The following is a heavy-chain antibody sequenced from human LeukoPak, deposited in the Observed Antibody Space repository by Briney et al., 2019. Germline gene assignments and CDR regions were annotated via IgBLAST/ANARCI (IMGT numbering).Heavy chain of an antibody. CDR2: ISYDGSNK. CDR1: GFTFSSYG. Sequence: GGSLRLSCAASGFTFSSYGMHWVRQAPGKGLEWAAVISYDGSNKYYADSVKGRFTISRDNSKNTLYLQMNSLRAEDTAVYYCAKNRDRGVPTYYYDSSGSSHFDLWGRGTLVTVSS. D-gene: IGHD3-22*01. CDR3: AKNRDRGVPTYYYDSSGSSHFDL. V-gene: IGHV3-30*18. J-gene: IGHJ2*01.